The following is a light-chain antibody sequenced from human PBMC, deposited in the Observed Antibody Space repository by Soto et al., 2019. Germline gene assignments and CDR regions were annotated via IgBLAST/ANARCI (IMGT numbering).Light chain of an antibody. CDR1: SSDVGAYNY. Sequence: QSALTHPASVSGPPGQSITISSTGTSSDVGAYNYVSWYQQHPGKAPKLMIYEVSNRPSGASNRFSGSKSGNTASLTISGLQAEEGADYYCSTYITISTLVFGTGTKLPV. J-gene: IGLJ1*01. CDR2: EVS. V-gene: IGLV2-14*01. CDR3: STYITISTLV.